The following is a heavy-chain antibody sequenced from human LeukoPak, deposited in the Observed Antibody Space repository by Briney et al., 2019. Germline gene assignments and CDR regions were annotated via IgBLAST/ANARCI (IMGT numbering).Heavy chain of an antibody. CDR2: ISASGDNT. CDR3: AKGYYGSGTYGWFDP. Sequence: GGTLRLSCGASGFTFSSYGMSWVRQAPGKGLEWVSTISASGDNTYYADSVKGRFTISRDNSKKKLYLQMNSLRAEDTAVYYCAKGYYGSGTYGWFDPWGQGTLVTVSS. CDR1: GFTFSSYG. V-gene: IGHV3-23*01. J-gene: IGHJ5*02. D-gene: IGHD3-10*01.